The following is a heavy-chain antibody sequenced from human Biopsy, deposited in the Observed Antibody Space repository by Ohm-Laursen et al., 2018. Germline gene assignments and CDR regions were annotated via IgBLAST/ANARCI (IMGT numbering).Heavy chain of an antibody. CDR1: GDSVSSGSFY. Sequence: PSETLSLTCTVSGDSVSSGSFYWTWIRQPPGQGLEYIGYIYDRGSTANYNPSLESRVTMSVDMPKNQFSLKLSSVTAADTAIYCCVRGMRSSGWPYFDSWGQGTLVTVSS. D-gene: IGHD6-19*01. CDR2: IYDRGSTA. V-gene: IGHV4-61*01. CDR3: VRGMRSSGWPYFDS. J-gene: IGHJ4*02.